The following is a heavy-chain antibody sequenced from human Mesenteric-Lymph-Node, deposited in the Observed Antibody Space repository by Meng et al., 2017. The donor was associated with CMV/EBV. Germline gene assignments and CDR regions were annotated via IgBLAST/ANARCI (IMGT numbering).Heavy chain of an antibody. CDR3: AKWNSDWNSFDS. Sequence: GGSLRLSCEASGFIITNNYMSWVRQAPGKGLEWVSVIYDDGSTKYADSVKGRFIISRDNSKNTLYLQMNSLRAEDTAVYYCAKWNSDWNSFDSWGQGTLVTVSS. V-gene: IGHV3-53*01. CDR1: GFIITNNY. J-gene: IGHJ4*02. CDR2: IYDDGST. D-gene: IGHD1/OR15-1a*01.